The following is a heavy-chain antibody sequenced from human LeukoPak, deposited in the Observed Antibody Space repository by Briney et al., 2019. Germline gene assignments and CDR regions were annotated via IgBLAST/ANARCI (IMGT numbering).Heavy chain of an antibody. D-gene: IGHD3-10*01. CDR2: INHSGST. CDR1: GGSFSGYY. V-gene: IGHV4-34*01. CDR3: ARERWITMVRGVIIKGSYYYYMDV. J-gene: IGHJ6*03. Sequence: SETLSLTCAVYGGSFSGYYWSWIRQPPGKGLEWIGEINHSGSTNYNPSLKSRVTISVDTSKNQFSLKLSSVTAADTAVYYCARERWITMVRGVIIKGSYYYYMDVWGKGTTVTISS.